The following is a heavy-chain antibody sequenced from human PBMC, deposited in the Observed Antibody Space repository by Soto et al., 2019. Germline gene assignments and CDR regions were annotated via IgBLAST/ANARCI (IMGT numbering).Heavy chain of an antibody. V-gene: IGHV3-23*01. CDR3: AKDFVPTVSFHWFDP. J-gene: IGHJ5*02. CDR2: ISGRGGST. D-gene: IGHD4-4*01. CDR1: GFTFSSYA. Sequence: GGSLRLSCAASGFTFSSYAMSCVRQAPGKGLEWVSAISGRGGSTYYADSVKGRFTISKDNAKNTLYLQMNSLRAEDTAVYYCAKDFVPTVSFHWFDPWAQGSLVTVSS.